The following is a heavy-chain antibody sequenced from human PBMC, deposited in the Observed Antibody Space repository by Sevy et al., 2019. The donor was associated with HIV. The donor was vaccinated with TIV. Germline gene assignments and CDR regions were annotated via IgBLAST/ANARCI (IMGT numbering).Heavy chain of an antibody. Sequence: ASVKVSCKTSGGTFSGYAISWVRQAPGQGLEWMGGIIAVSGTTNYVEKFQGRLTITADVSTRTVYMELRSLKTEDTAIYYCARDRDRGWFDPWGQGTLVTVS. D-gene: IGHD3-16*01. CDR2: IIAVSGTT. V-gene: IGHV1-69*13. CDR3: ARDRDRGWFDP. CDR1: GGTFSGYA. J-gene: IGHJ5*02.